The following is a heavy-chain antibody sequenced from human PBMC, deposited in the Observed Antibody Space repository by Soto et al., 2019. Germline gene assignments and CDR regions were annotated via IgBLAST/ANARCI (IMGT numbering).Heavy chain of an antibody. CDR1: GYTFTSYF. D-gene: IGHD6-19*01. CDR3: ASEGVAVAGGGFDY. CDR2: INPSDGSR. J-gene: IGHJ4*02. Sequence: QVQLVQSGAEVKKPGASVKVSCKASGYTFTSYFMHWVRQAPGQGLQWMGRINPSDGSRKYAQKFQGRVTMTRDTSTSTVYMELSSLRSEDTAVYYCASEGVAVAGGGFDYWGQGSLVTVSS. V-gene: IGHV1-46*01.